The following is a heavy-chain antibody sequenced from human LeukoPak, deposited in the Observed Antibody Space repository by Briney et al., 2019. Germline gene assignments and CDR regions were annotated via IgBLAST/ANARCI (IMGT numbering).Heavy chain of an antibody. J-gene: IGHJ4*02. Sequence: GGSLRLSCTASGFSFRTYNLHWVRQAPGKGLEWVAVIWYDGSNKYYADSVKGRFTISRDNSKNTLYLQMNSLRAEDTAVYYCATPGVAAAYHYWGQGTLVTVSS. CDR1: GFSFRTYN. CDR2: IWYDGSNK. CDR3: ATPGVAAAYHY. D-gene: IGHD6-13*01. V-gene: IGHV3-33*01.